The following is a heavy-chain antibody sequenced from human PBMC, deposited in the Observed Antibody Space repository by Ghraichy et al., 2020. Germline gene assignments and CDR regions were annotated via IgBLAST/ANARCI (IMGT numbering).Heavy chain of an antibody. CDR3: ARDGPRNSMAARVNYYFSMDV. J-gene: IGHJ6*01. CDR2: FSYDGTNT. Sequence: GGSLRLSCEASGFTFSSHAMHWVRQAPGKGLEWVAAFSYDGTNTNYADSVKVRFTISRDNSRRTLYLQMTSLRPEDTAVYFCARDGPRNSMAARVNYYFSMDVWGQGTTVTVSS. CDR1: GFTFSSHA. V-gene: IGHV3-30*04. D-gene: IGHD2-21*01.